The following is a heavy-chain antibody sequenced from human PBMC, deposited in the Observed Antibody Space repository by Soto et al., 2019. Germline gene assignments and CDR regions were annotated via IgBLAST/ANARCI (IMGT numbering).Heavy chain of an antibody. CDR2: VNGDGSST. D-gene: IGHD1-1*01. J-gene: IGHJ4*01. CDR1: GFTFSNYW. V-gene: IGHV3-74*01. CDR3: ERDTGNTV. Sequence: GGSLRLSCAASGFTFSNYWMHWVRQAPGKGLVWVSRVNGDGSSTFYADSVKGRFTISRDNAENTVFLQMDSLRAEDTAVYYCERDTGNTVGGKGTVVTVSS.